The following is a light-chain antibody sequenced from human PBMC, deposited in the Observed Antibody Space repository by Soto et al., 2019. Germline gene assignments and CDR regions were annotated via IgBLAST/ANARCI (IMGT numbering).Light chain of an antibody. CDR3: CSYAGSYTLI. CDR2: DVI. CDR1: NSDVGNYNF. Sequence: QSALIQPRSESGSPGQSVTISCIGTNSDVGNYNFVSWYQQHPGKAPKLLIYDVIKRPSGVPDRFSGSKSGNTASLTISGLQAEDEADYYCCSYAGSYTLIFGGGTKVTVL. V-gene: IGLV2-11*01. J-gene: IGLJ2*01.